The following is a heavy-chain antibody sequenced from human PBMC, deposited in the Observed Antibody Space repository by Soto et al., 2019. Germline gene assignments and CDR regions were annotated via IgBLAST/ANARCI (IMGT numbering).Heavy chain of an antibody. D-gene: IGHD1-26*01. CDR1: GFTFSTYA. J-gene: IGHJ4*02. CDR2: ISGSGGST. Sequence: EVQLLESGGGLVQPGGSLRLSCAASGFTFSTYAMSWVRQAPGKGLEWVSTISGSGGSTSYADSVKGRLTISRDNSKNSMHLKLTRLRAEDTAVYYCAKGHSVSVRDVLNSPDYWGQGTLVTVSS. CDR3: AKGHSVSVRDVLNSPDY. V-gene: IGHV3-23*01.